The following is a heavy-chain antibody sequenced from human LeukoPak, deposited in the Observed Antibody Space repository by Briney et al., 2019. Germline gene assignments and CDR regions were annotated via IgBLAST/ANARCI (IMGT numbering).Heavy chain of an antibody. V-gene: IGHV1-69*13. Sequence: SVKVSCKASGYTFTSYYMHWVRQAPGQGLEWMGGIIPIFGTANYAQKFQGRVTITADESTSTAYMELSSLRSEDTAVYYCARDGSYSSSWYFYFDYWGQGTLVTVSS. D-gene: IGHD6-13*01. CDR2: IIPIFGTA. J-gene: IGHJ4*02. CDR3: ARDGSYSSSWYFYFDY. CDR1: GYTFTSYY.